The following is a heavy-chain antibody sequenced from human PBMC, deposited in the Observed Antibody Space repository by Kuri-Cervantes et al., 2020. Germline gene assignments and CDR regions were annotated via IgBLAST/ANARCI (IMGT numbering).Heavy chain of an antibody. D-gene: IGHD2-2*01. V-gene: IGHV3-30*03. CDR1: GFTFSSYG. CDR2: ISYDGSNK. Sequence: GESLKISCAASGFTFSSYGMHWVRQAPGKGLEWVAVISYDGSNKYYADSVKGRFTISRGNSKNTLYLQMNSLRAEDTAVYYCAREYCSSTSCYSHAFDIWGQGTMVTVSS. CDR3: AREYCSSTSCYSHAFDI. J-gene: IGHJ3*02.